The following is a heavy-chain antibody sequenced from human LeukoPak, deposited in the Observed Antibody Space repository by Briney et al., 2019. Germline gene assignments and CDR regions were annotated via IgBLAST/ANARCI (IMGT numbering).Heavy chain of an antibody. CDR1: GFTVSSNY. V-gene: IGHV3-66*01. D-gene: IGHD3-22*01. CDR2: IYSGGST. Sequence: PGGFLRLSCAASGFTVSSNYMSWVRQAPGKGMEWVSVIYSGGSTYYADSVKGRFTISRDNSKNTLYLQMNSLRAEDTAVYYCARAPTLTYYYDSSGYYDYWGQGTLVTVSS. CDR3: ARAPTLTYYYDSSGYYDY. J-gene: IGHJ4*02.